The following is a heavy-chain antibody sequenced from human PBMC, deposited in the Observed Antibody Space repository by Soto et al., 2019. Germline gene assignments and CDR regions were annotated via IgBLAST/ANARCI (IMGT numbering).Heavy chain of an antibody. CDR3: ASGYSSSPIEDGMDV. CDR2: IYPGDSDT. J-gene: IGHJ6*02. D-gene: IGHD2-2*03. V-gene: IGHV5-51*01. CDR1: VYTFTSYC. Sequence: GEPRKISCKGSVYTFTSYCIAWSRQMPVKGLEWMGIIYPGDSDTRYSPSFQGQVTMSADKSISTAYLQWSSLKASDSAIYYCASGYSSSPIEDGMDVWGQGTTVTVSS.